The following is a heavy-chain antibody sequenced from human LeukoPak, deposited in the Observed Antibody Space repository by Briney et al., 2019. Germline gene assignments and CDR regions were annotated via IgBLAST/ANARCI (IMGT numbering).Heavy chain of an antibody. V-gene: IGHV3-7*01. Sequence: GSLRLSCVASGFTFSRYWMSWVRQAPGKGLEWVAKIKQDGSGQYYLDSVKGRFTISRDNAKNSLYLQMNSLRAEDTAVHFCTTGYSSGWYNEGNYWGQGTLVTVSS. D-gene: IGHD6-19*01. CDR1: GFTFSRYW. CDR3: TTGYSSGWYNEGNY. J-gene: IGHJ4*02. CDR2: IKQDGSGQ.